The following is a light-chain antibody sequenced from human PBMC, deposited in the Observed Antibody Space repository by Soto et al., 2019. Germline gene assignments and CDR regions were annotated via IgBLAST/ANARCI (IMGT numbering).Light chain of an antibody. CDR1: QSVSSTY. Sequence: EIVLTQSPVTLSLSPGERATISCRASQSVSSTYLAWYQQKPGQAPRLLIYGASSRATGIPDRFSGSGSGTDFTLTISRLEPEDFAVYYCQQYGSSPLTFGGGTKVEIK. V-gene: IGKV3-20*01. CDR3: QQYGSSPLT. J-gene: IGKJ4*01. CDR2: GAS.